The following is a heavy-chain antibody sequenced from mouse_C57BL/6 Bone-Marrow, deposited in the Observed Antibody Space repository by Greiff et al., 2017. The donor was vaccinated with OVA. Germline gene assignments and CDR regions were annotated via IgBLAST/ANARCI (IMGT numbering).Heavy chain of an antibody. D-gene: IGHD4-1*01. CDR2: IDPSDSYT. CDR3: AREGTGTFAY. CDR1: GYTFTSYW. V-gene: IGHV1-69*01. Sequence: QVHVKQPGAELVMPGASVKLSCKASGYTFTSYWMHWVKQRPGQGLEWIGEIDPSDSYTNYNQKFKGKSTLTVDKSSSTAYMQLSSLAAEDSAVYYCAREGTGTFAYWGQGTLVTVSA. J-gene: IGHJ3*01.